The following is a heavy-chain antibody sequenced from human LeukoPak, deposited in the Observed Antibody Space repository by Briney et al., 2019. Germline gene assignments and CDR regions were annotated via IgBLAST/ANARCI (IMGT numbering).Heavy chain of an antibody. CDR1: GGSISSYY. V-gene: IGHV4-59*01. J-gene: IGHJ1*01. Sequence: PSETLFLTCTVSGGSISSYYWSWIRQSPGKGLEWIGYIFYSGSTNYNPSLKSRVTISVDTSKNQISLKLSSVTAADTAVYYCARDSAGTEYFQHWGQGTLVTVSS. CDR2: IFYSGST. CDR3: ARDSAGTEYFQH. D-gene: IGHD3-10*01.